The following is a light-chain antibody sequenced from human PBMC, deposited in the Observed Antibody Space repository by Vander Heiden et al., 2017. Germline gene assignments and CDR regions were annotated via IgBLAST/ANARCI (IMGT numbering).Light chain of an antibody. CDR3: QQYDNLPALT. J-gene: IGKJ4*01. CDR1: QDISNY. Sequence: DMQMTQSPSSLSASVGDRCPIPCQSRQDISNYLNWYQQKPGKAPKLLIYDAANLETGVPSRFSGSGSGTDFTFTISSLQPEDIATYYCQQYDNLPALTFGGGTKVEIK. CDR2: DAA. V-gene: IGKV1-33*01.